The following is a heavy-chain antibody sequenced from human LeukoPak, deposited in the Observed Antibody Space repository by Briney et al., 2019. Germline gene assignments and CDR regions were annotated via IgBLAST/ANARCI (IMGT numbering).Heavy chain of an antibody. CDR1: GFTFSSYG. D-gene: IGHD3-9*01. J-gene: IGHJ4*02. CDR2: ISHDGSNK. Sequence: PGGSLRLSCAASGFTFSSYGMHWVRQAPGKGLEWVAVISHDGSNKYYADSVKGRFTISRDNSKNTLYLQMNSLRAEDTAVYYCARADILTGPPGFDYWGQGTLVTVSS. V-gene: IGHV3-30*03. CDR3: ARADILTGPPGFDY.